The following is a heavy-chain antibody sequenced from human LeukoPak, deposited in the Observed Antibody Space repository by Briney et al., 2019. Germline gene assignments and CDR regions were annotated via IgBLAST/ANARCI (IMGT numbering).Heavy chain of an antibody. Sequence: SETLSLTCTVSGGSISSGGYYWSWIRQHPGKGPEWIGYIYYSGSTYYNPSLKSRVTISVDTSKNQFSLKLSSVTAADTAVYYCARGDSNYELNWFDPWGQGTLVTVSS. CDR3: ARGDSNYELNWFDP. J-gene: IGHJ5*02. CDR2: IYYSGST. V-gene: IGHV4-31*03. D-gene: IGHD4-11*01. CDR1: GGSISSGGYY.